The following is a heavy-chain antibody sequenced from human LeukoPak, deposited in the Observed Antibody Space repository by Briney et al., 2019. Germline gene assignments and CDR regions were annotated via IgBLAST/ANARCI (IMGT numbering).Heavy chain of an antibody. Sequence: GGSLRLSCAASGFTLSSYSMNWVRQAPGKGLEWVSYISSGGGTIYYADSVKGRFTISRDNAKNSLYLQMNSLRDEDTAVYYCARQLPLFAGYYYYYYGMDVWGQGTTVTVSS. CDR3: ARQLPLFAGYYYYYYGMDV. J-gene: IGHJ6*02. CDR2: ISSGGGTI. CDR1: GFTLSSYS. V-gene: IGHV3-48*02. D-gene: IGHD3-3*01.